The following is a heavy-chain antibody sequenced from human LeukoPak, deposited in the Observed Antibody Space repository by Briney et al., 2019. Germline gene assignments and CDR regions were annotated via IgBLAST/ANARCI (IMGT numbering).Heavy chain of an antibody. D-gene: IGHD2-21*01. V-gene: IGHV1-18*01. Sequence: GASVKVSCKASGYTFTNYGISWVRQAPGQGLEWVGWISAYNRKTNYAQKLQGRVTMTTDTSTTTAYMELRSLRSDDTAVYYCARVLGFRPDILKGSDYWGQGTLVTVSS. CDR2: ISAYNRKT. CDR1: GYTFTNYG. J-gene: IGHJ4*02. CDR3: ARVLGFRPDILKGSDY.